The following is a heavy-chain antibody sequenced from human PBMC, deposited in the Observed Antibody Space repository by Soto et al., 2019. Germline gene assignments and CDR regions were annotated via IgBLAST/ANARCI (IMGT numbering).Heavy chain of an antibody. CDR2: SYYRSQWYN. CDR3: ARELSSGWRGSLDY. Sequence: QVQLQQSGPGLVKPSQTLSLTCAISGDSVSSNSVAWNWIRQSPSRGLEWLGRSYYRSQWYNDYAVSVKGRITVNSDTSKNHFSLQLNSVTPEDTAVYYCARELSSGWRGSLDYWGQGTLVTVSS. J-gene: IGHJ4*02. D-gene: IGHD6-19*01. V-gene: IGHV6-1*01. CDR1: GDSVSSNSVA.